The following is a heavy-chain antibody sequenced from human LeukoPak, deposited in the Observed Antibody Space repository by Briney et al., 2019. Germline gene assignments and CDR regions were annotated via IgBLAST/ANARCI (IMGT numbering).Heavy chain of an antibody. V-gene: IGHV3-21*01. Sequence: GGSLRLSCAASGFTFSSYSMNWVRQAPGKGLEWVSSISRTGSYIYYADLVKGRFTISRDNSKNTLYLQMNSLRAEDTAVYYCARERGLAYYDILTGYYPHYYFDYWGQGTLVTVSS. CDR2: ISRTGSYI. J-gene: IGHJ4*02. CDR1: GFTFSSYS. CDR3: ARERGLAYYDILTGYYPHYYFDY. D-gene: IGHD3-9*01.